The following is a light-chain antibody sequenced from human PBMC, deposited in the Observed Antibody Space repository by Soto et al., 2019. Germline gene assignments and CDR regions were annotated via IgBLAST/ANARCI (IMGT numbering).Light chain of an antibody. Sequence: SALSQPAYVSGSPGQSITLSCPGTSSDIGDYTHVSWYQQHPGKAPKLIIYEVSDRPSVVSNRFSGSKSGNTASLTISGLQTEDEADYYCCSYTSISTSAVFGGGTQRT. CDR2: EVS. CDR3: CSYTSISTSAV. J-gene: IGLJ2*01. CDR1: SSDIGDYTH. V-gene: IGLV2-14*01.